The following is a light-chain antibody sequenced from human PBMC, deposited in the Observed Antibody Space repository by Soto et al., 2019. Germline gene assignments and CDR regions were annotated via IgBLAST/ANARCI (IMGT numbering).Light chain of an antibody. CDR3: VLYMRSGTSV. CDR2: NTN. CDR1: SDSVSASHF. V-gene: IGLV8-61*01. Sequence: QTVVTQEPSFSVSPGGTVTLTCGLSSDSVSASHFTSWYQQTPCKAPRTLIYNTNTRSSGVPDRFSGSNLGNRAALTITGAPADDESDYYWVLYMRSGTSVFCGGTKLTVL. J-gene: IGLJ2*01.